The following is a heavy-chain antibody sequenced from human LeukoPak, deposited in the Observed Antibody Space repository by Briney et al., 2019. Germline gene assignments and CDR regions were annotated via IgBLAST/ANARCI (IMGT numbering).Heavy chain of an antibody. CDR3: AKGVRYDSSGYYLGFDY. D-gene: IGHD3-22*01. J-gene: IGHJ4*02. CDR1: GFTFSSYG. V-gene: IGHV3-30*18. CDR2: ISYDGSSK. Sequence: PGGSLRLSCAASGFTFSSYGMHWVRQAPGKGLEWVAVISYDGSSKYYADSVKGRFTISRDNSKNTLYLQMNSLRDEDTAVYYCAKGVRYDSSGYYLGFDYWGQGTLVTVSS.